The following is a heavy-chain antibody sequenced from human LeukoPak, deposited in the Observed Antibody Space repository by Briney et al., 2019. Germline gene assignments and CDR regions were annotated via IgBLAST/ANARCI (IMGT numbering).Heavy chain of an antibody. CDR2: INPNSGGT. J-gene: IGHJ4*02. CDR1: SYTFKGYY. D-gene: IGHD6-19*01. V-gene: IGHV1-2*02. Sequence: GASVKVSCKAPSYTFKGYYIHWVRQAPGQGLEWMGWINPNSGGTNYAQKFQGRVTMTRDTSISTAYMELSRLRSDDTAVYYCARVDRETYSSGWFDYWGQGTLVTVSS. CDR3: ARVDRETYSSGWFDY.